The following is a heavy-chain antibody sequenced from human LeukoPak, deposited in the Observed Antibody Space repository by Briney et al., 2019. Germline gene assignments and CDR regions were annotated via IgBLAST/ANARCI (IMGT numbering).Heavy chain of an antibody. CDR1: GFTFIDYD. V-gene: IGHV3-13*01. CDR2: IGIRGDT. Sequence: GGSLRLSRAASGFTFIDYDMHWVRQVIGKGLEWVSAIGIRGDTHYSGSVKGRFTISRENAESSLYLQMNSLRAEDTAVYYCARGGIQVSGIDEFDYWGQGTLVTVSS. D-gene: IGHD6-19*01. CDR3: ARGGIQVSGIDEFDY. J-gene: IGHJ4*02.